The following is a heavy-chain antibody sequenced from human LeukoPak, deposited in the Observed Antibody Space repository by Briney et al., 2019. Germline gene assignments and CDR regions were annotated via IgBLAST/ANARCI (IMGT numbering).Heavy chain of an antibody. J-gene: IGHJ3*02. D-gene: IGHD3-22*01. CDR2: INPNSGGT. V-gene: IGHV1-2*02. Sequence: ASVKVSCKASGYSFTGYYMHWVRQAPGQGLEWMGWINPNSGGTNYAQKFQGRVTMTRDTSISTAYMELSRLRSDDTAVYYCARDRITMIVVVKDAFDIWGQGTMVTVSS. CDR1: GYSFTGYY. CDR3: ARDRITMIVVVKDAFDI.